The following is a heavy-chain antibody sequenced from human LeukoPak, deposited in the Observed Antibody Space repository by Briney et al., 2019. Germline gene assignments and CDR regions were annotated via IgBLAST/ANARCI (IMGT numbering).Heavy chain of an antibody. CDR3: ARDGPPRGFDP. J-gene: IGHJ5*02. V-gene: IGHV4-59*01. CDR1: GGSISSYS. CDR2: ISYSGST. Sequence: SETLSLTCTVSGGSISSYSWSWIRQPPGKGLEWIGYISYSGSTNYNPSLKSRVTISVDTSKNQFSLKLSSVTAADTAVYYCARDGPPRGFDPWGQGTLVTVSS.